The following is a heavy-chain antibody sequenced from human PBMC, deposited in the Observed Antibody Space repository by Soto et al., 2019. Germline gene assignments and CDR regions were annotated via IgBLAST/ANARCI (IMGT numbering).Heavy chain of an antibody. CDR1: GWSFSGYY. Sequence: SETLSLTCAVYGWSFSGYYWSWIRQPPGKGLEWIGEINHSGSTNYNPSLKSRVTISVDTSKNQFSLKLSSVTAADTAVYYCATYNGSYYDFWSGWGSDYYYYYMDVWGKGTTVTVSS. J-gene: IGHJ6*03. D-gene: IGHD3-3*01. CDR3: ATYNGSYYDFWSGWGSDYYYYYMDV. CDR2: INHSGST. V-gene: IGHV4-34*01.